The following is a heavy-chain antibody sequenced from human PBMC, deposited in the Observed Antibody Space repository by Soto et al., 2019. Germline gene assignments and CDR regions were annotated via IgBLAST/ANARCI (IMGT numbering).Heavy chain of an antibody. CDR1: GYTFTSYA. D-gene: IGHD1-20*01. CDR2: INADNGNT. Sequence: QVQLVQSGAEEKKPGASVKILCKASGYTFTSYAIHWVRQAPGQRLEWMGWINADNGNTKHSQKFQGRVTFTRDTSASTTYMELSSLRSEDTAVYYCARDSPITDTRPEDYCYYGMDVWGQGTTVTVSS. CDR3: ARDSPITDTRPEDYCYYGMDV. J-gene: IGHJ6*02. V-gene: IGHV1-3*05.